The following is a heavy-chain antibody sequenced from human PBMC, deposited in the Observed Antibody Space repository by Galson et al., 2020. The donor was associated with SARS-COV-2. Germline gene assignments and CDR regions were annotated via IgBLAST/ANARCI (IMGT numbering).Heavy chain of an antibody. CDR2: IYPGDSDT. V-gene: IGHV5-51*01. CDR1: GYRFSSYW. J-gene: IGHJ6*02. CDR3: ARSNRGDTSYFYGMDV. Sequence: KIGESLKISCKGSGYRFSSYWIGWVRQMPGKGLEWMGIIYPGDSDTRYSPSFQGQVTISADKSISTAYLQWSSLKASDTAMYYCARSNRGDTSYFYGMDVWGQGTTVTVSS.